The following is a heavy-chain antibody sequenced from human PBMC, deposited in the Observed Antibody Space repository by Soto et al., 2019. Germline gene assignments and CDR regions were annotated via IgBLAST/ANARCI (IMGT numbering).Heavy chain of an antibody. CDR3: AHRKKTVIVATYFDY. Sequence: QITLRESGPALVKPTQPLTLTCTFSGFSLTTSGEGVGWIRQPPGKAPEWLALIYWDDDKRYSPSLKNRLTISGDTSRSQVVLTMTNMDPVDTATYYCAHRKKTVIVATYFDYWGQGTLVTVSS. J-gene: IGHJ4*02. CDR2: IYWDDDK. CDR1: GFSLTTSGEG. D-gene: IGHD1-1*01. V-gene: IGHV2-5*02.